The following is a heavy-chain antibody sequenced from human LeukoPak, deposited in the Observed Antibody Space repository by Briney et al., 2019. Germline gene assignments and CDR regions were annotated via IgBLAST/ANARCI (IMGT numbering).Heavy chain of an antibody. CDR1: GGTFSSYA. J-gene: IGHJ4*02. V-gene: IGHV1-69*01. D-gene: IGHD5-18*01. CDR2: IIPIFGTA. CDR3: ARYGYGYSYGSHPIDY. Sequence: SAKVSCKASGGTFSSYAISWVRQAPGQGLEWMGGIIPIFGTANYAQKFQGRVTITADESTSTAYMELSSLRSEDTAVYYCARYGYGYSYGSHPIDYWGQGTLVTVSS.